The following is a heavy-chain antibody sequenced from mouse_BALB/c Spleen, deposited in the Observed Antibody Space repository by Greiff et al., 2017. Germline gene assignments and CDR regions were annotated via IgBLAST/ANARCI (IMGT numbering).Heavy chain of an antibody. CDR3: LLWYSMDY. J-gene: IGHJ4*01. D-gene: IGHD2-1*01. V-gene: IGHV10-1*02. Sequence: EVQLVESGGGLVQPKGSLKLSCAASGFTFNTYAMNWVRQAPGKGLEWVARIRSKSNNYATYYADSVKDRFTISRDDSQSMLYLQMNNLKTEDTAMYYCLLWYSMDYWGQGTSVTVSA. CDR1: GFTFNTYA. CDR2: IRSKSNNYAT.